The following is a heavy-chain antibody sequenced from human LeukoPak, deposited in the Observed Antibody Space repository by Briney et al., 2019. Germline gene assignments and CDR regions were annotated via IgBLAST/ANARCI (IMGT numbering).Heavy chain of an antibody. Sequence: PSGTLSLTCSVSGGSVNLYYWTWIRQSPGKGLEWIGYISYSGNVYYNPSLKSRVTITLDTSKKQVSLRLSSVTAADTAVYFCARDFARNSGDYGNDGFDIWGQGTMVTVS. CDR2: ISYSGNV. V-gene: IGHV4-59*02. CDR1: GGSVNLYY. CDR3: ARDFARNSGDYGNDGFDI. D-gene: IGHD4-17*01. J-gene: IGHJ3*02.